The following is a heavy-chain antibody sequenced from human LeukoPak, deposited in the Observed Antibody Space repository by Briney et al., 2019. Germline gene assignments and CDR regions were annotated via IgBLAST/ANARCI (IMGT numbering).Heavy chain of an antibody. D-gene: IGHD5-18*01. V-gene: IGHV3-21*01. J-gene: IGHJ4*02. CDR3: ARDLRAGIQLWLRLFDY. CDR2: ISSSSSYI. CDR1: GFSFSSYS. Sequence: GGSLRVSCAASGFSFSSYSMNWVRQAPGKGVEWVSSISSSSSYIYYADSVKGRFTISRDNAKSSLYLRMNSLRAEDSAVYYCARDLRAGIQLWLRLFDYWGQGTLVTVFS.